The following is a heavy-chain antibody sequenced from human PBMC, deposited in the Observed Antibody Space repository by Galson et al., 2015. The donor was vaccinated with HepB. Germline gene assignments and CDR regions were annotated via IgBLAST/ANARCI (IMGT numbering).Heavy chain of an antibody. CDR2: IWYDGSNK. D-gene: IGHD3-3*01. Sequence: SLRLSCAASGFTFSSYGMHWVRQAPGKGLEWVAVIWYDGSNKYYADSVKGRFTISRDNSKNTLYLQMNSLRAEDTAVYYCARARDFWSGYSGHGPSLSDPWGQGTLVTVSS. V-gene: IGHV3-33*01. J-gene: IGHJ5*02. CDR1: GFTFSSYG. CDR3: ARARDFWSGYSGHGPSLSDP.